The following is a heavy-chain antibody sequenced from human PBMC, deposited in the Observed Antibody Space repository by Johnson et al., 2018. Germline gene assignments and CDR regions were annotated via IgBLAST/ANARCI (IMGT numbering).Heavy chain of an antibody. D-gene: IGHD3-22*01. CDR3: ARGYYYDSSGYYYDAFDI. CDR1: GGTFSSYA. CDR2: IIPIFGTA. V-gene: IGHV1-69*01. Sequence: QVQLVESGAEVKKPGSSVKVSCKASGGTFSSYAISWVRQAPGQGLEWMGGIIPIFGTANYAQKFPGRVTITADESTSTAYMELSSLRSEDTAVYYCARGYYYDSSGYYYDAFDIWGQGTMVTVSS. J-gene: IGHJ3*02.